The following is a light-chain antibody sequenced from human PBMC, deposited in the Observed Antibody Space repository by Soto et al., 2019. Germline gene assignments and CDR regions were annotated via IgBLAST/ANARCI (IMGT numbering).Light chain of an antibody. J-gene: IGLJ1*01. V-gene: IGLV2-11*01. CDR2: GVN. CDR1: GSDVGGYDY. Sequence: QSVLTQPRSVSGSPGQSVTISCTGTGSDVGGYDYVSWYQQHPGKAPKLMIYGVNERPSGVHHRFSGSKSGNTASLTISGLQAEDEADYYCCSYADSYYVFGFGTKVTV. CDR3: CSYADSYYV.